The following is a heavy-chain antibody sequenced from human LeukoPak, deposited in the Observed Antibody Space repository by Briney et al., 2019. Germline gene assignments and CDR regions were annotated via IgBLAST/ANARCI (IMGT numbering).Heavy chain of an antibody. CDR3: AKDQVVITTTGSWFDP. D-gene: IGHD3-22*01. V-gene: IGHV3-30*18. J-gene: IGHJ5*02. CDR1: GFTFSRHG. Sequence: GGSLRLSCAPSGFTFSRHGMHWVRQAPGKGLEWVAIISNDGSRKYYAHSVEGRFTISRDNSKNTLYLQMNSLRAEDTAVYYCAKDQVVITTTGSWFDPWGQGTLVTVSS. CDR2: ISNDGSRK.